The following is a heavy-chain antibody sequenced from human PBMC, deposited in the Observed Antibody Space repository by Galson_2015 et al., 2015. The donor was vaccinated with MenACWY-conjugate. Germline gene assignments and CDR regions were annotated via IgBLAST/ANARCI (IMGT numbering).Heavy chain of an antibody. Sequence: SLRLPCATSGFTFSSYNMNWVRQAPGKGLEWVSYISSSSSSIYYADSVKGRFTISRDNAKNSLYLQVNSLRAEDTAVYYCTTLQGAGYSYHWGQGTLVIVSS. D-gene: IGHD5-18*01. CDR2: ISSSSSSI. V-gene: IGHV3-48*04. J-gene: IGHJ5*02. CDR1: GFTFSSYN. CDR3: TTLQGAGYSYH.